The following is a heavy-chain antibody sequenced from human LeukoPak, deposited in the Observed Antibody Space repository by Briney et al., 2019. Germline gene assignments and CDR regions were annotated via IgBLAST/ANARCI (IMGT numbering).Heavy chain of an antibody. CDR3: ARVFPYYDFWSGSAVDY. Sequence: PSETLSLTCTVSGGSISSTSYYWGWIRQPPGKGLEWIGNVYYSGSTYYNPSLKSRVTISVDTSKNQFSLKLSSVTAADTAVYYCARVFPYYDFWSGSAVDYWGQGTLVTVSS. CDR1: GGSISSTSYY. D-gene: IGHD3-3*01. CDR2: VYYSGST. J-gene: IGHJ4*02. V-gene: IGHV4-39*07.